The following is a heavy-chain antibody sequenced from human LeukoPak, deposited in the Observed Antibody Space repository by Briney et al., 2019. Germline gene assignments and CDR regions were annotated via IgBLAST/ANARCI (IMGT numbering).Heavy chain of an antibody. CDR3: ARDRSYYNSGSYGGVFDY. CDR1: GGSISSYY. V-gene: IGHV4-59*01. D-gene: IGHD3-10*01. Sequence: SETLSLTCTVSGGSISSYYWSWIRQPPGKGLEWIGSMYYSGSTNYNPSLKSRVTISVDTSKNQFSLKLSSVTAADTAVYYCARDRSYYNSGSYGGVFDYWGQGTLVTVSS. J-gene: IGHJ4*02. CDR2: MYYSGST.